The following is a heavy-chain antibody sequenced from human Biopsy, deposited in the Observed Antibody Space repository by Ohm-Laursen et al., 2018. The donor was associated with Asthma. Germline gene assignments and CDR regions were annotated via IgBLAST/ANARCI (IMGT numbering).Heavy chain of an antibody. J-gene: IGHJ4*02. CDR3: AREGVAGTHIED. D-gene: IGHD6-19*01. CDR2: IWYDGRKK. CDR1: GFIFGDFE. V-gene: IGHV3-33*08. Sequence: SLRLSCAASGFIFGDFEMHWVRQAPGKGLEWVSFIWYDGRKKTYADSVKGRFTISRDNSKNTLSLQMNSLTAEDTAVYYCAREGVAGTHIEDWGQGTLVTVSS.